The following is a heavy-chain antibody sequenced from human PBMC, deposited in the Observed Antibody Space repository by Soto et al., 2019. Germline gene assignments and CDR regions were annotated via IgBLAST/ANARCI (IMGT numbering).Heavy chain of an antibody. Sequence: GGSLRLSCAASGFTFSSYSMNWVRQAPGKGLEWVSCISSSGSYKYYADSLKGRFSISRDNAKNSMYIQMNSLRAEDTAVYYCARDPTSGYSGLNIEYWGQGTMVTVSS. CDR1: GFTFSSYS. CDR2: ISSSGSYK. J-gene: IGHJ4*02. D-gene: IGHD5-12*01. CDR3: ARDPTSGYSGLNIEY. V-gene: IGHV3-21*01.